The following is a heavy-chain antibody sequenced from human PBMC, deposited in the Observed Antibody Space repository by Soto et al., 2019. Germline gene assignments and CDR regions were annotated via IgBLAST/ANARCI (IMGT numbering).Heavy chain of an antibody. CDR1: GFTFSDYY. D-gene: IGHD2-21*02. CDR3: ARVMADCGGDCYPRGKAEYFQH. CDR2: ISSSGSTI. J-gene: IGHJ1*01. Sequence: QVPLVESGGGLVKPGGSLRLSCAASGFTFSDYYMSWIRQAPGKGLEWVSYISSSGSTIYYADSVKGRFTISRDNAKNSLYLQMNSLRAEDTAVYYCARVMADCGGDCYPRGKAEYFQHWGQGTLVTVSS. V-gene: IGHV3-11*01.